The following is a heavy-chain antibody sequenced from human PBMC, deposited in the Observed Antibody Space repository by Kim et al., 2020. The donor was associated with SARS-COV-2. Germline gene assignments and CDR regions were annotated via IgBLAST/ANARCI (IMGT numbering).Heavy chain of an antibody. J-gene: IGHJ6*02. CDR3: ARGRPGLVPSPVLVLGPYYHYYAMDV. CDR2: VNHSGST. V-gene: IGHV4-34*01. Sequence: SETLSLTCAVYGGSFSDYTWTWIRQPPGKGLEWIGEVNHSGSTNLSPSLKSRITISVDTSKSQFSLRLKSMTATDAAVYYCARGRPGLVPSPVLVLGPYYHYYAMDVWGRGTPVAVSS. D-gene: IGHD2-8*02. CDR1: GGSFSDYT.